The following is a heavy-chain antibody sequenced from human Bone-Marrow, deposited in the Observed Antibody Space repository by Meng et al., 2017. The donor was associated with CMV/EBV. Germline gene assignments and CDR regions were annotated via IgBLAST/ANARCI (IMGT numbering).Heavy chain of an antibody. CDR1: GCMFTSYH. D-gene: IGHD3-3*01. Sequence: ASVKVSCKTSGCMFTSYHMHWVRQAPGQGLEWMGIINPSGGSTNYAQKFQGRVTMTRDTSTSTVYMELSSLRSEDTAVYYCAGALWSGYYISRWGQGTLVTVSS. V-gene: IGHV1-46*01. CDR3: AGALWSGYYISR. J-gene: IGHJ4*02. CDR2: INPSGGST.